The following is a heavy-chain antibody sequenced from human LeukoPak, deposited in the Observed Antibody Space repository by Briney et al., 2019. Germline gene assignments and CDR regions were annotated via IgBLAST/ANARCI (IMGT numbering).Heavy chain of an antibody. CDR3: ATEHWRPNS. J-gene: IGHJ4*02. CDR2: IVGDGSDK. CDR1: GFTFSSSW. D-gene: IGHD1-1*01. V-gene: IGHV3-7*01. Sequence: GRSLRLSCAASGFTFSSSWMTWVHQAPGKGLECLANIVGDGSDKLYVDSVTGRFTISRDNAKSSLSLQMSSLRGEDTALYYCATEHWRPNSWGQGNLVTVSS.